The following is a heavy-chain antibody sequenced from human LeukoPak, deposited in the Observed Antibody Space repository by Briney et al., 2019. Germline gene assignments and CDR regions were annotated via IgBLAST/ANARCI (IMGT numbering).Heavy chain of an antibody. J-gene: IGHJ3*02. D-gene: IGHD3-10*01. CDR1: GYSFSTYW. Sequence: GESLKISCKGSGYSFSTYWIGWVRQMPGKGLEWMGIIYPGDSDTRYSPSFQGQVTVSADKSISTAYLQWSSLKASDTAMYYCARQRNYFDAFDMWGQGTMVTVSS. V-gene: IGHV5-51*01. CDR2: IYPGDSDT. CDR3: ARQRNYFDAFDM.